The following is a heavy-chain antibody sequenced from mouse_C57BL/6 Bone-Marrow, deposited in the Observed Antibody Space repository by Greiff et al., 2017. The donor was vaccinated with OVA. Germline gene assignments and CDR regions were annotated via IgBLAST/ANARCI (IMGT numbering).Heavy chain of an antibody. CDR1: GYAFSSSW. Sequence: QVQLKESGPELVKPGASVKISCKASGYAFSSSWMNWVKQRPGKGLEWIGRIYPGDGDTNYNGKFKGKATLTADKSSSTAYMQLSSLTSEDSAVYFCARNYGNYDWFAYWGQGTLVTVSA. CDR2: IYPGDGDT. J-gene: IGHJ3*01. V-gene: IGHV1-82*01. D-gene: IGHD2-1*01. CDR3: ARNYGNYDWFAY.